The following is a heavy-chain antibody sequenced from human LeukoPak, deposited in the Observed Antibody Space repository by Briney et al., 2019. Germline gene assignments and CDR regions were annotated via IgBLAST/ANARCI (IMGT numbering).Heavy chain of an antibody. J-gene: IGHJ4*02. CDR2: INTNTGNP. CDR3: AREPIMVRGVIAGLDFDY. V-gene: IGHV7-4-1*02. Sequence: GASVKVSCKASGYTFTSYAMNWVRQAPGQGLEWMGWINTNTGNPTYAQGFTGRFVFSLDTSVSTAYLQISSLKAEDTAVYYCAREPIMVRGVIAGLDFDYWGQGTLVTVSS. D-gene: IGHD3-10*01. CDR1: GYTFTSYA.